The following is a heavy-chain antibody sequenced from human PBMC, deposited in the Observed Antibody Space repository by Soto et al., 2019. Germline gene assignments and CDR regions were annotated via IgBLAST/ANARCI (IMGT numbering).Heavy chain of an antibody. D-gene: IGHD2-2*02. J-gene: IGHJ6*04. Sequence: ASVKVSCKASGYTFTSYAMHWVRQAPGQRLEWMGWINAGNGNTKYSQKFQGRVTITRDTSASTAYMELSSLRSEDTAVYYCARYCSSTSCYTGGPYYYGMDVWGKGTTVTVSS. CDR2: INAGNGNT. V-gene: IGHV1-3*01. CDR3: ARYCSSTSCYTGGPYYYGMDV. CDR1: GYTFTSYA.